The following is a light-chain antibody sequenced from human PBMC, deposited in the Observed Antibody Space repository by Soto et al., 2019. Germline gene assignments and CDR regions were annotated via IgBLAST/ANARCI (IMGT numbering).Light chain of an antibody. CDR1: RSVTIAY. CDR2: GAR. J-gene: IGKJ1*01. CDR3: QQYGTSPWT. Sequence: VLTQSPGTLSLSPGERATLSCRASRSVTIAYLAWFQQKPGQAPRPLIYGARTRATGVPDRFSASGSGTDFSLTISRLEPEDFAVYYCQQYGTSPWTFGQGTKVEIK. V-gene: IGKV3-20*01.